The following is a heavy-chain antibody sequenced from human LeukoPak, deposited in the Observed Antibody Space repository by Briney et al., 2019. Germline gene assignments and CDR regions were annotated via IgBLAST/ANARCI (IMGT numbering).Heavy chain of an antibody. J-gene: IGHJ4*02. V-gene: IGHV4-59*08. CDR1: GGSITSYY. CDR3: ARRGYNSGWYYFDS. D-gene: IGHD6-19*01. CDR2: IYYSGST. Sequence: SETLSLTCTVSGGSITSYYWSWIRQPPGKGLEWIGYIYYSGSTNYNPSLKSRVTISVDTSKNQFSLKLSSVTAADTAVYYCARRGYNSGWYYFDSWGQGTLVTVSS.